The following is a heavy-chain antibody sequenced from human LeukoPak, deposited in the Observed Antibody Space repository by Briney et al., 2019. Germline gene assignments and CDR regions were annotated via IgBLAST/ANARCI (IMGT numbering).Heavy chain of an antibody. CDR3: ARSEFEAFDM. CDR2: INSNSNYM. CDR1: GVIFSYYS. J-gene: IGHJ3*02. V-gene: IGHV3-21*01. Sequence: GGSLRLSCAASGVIFSYYSMNWVRQAPGEGLEWVSSINSNSNYMSYADSVKGRFTISRDNAKNSLYLQMTSLRAEDTAVYYCARSEFEAFDMWGQGTMVTVSS. D-gene: IGHD3-10*01.